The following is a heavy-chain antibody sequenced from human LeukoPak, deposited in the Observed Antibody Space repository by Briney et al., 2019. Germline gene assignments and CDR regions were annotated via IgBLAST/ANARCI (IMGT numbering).Heavy chain of an antibody. Sequence: GGSLRLSCAASGFTFSTYTMNWVRQAPGKGLEWVSSITSSSSYIYYADSVKGRFTISRDNAKNSLYLQMNSLRAEDTAVYYCARVITVYNDYEEVAEYFQHWGQGTLVIVSS. CDR3: ARVITVYNDYEEVAEYFQH. J-gene: IGHJ1*01. V-gene: IGHV3-21*01. CDR1: GFTFSTYT. D-gene: IGHD4-17*01. CDR2: ITSSSSYI.